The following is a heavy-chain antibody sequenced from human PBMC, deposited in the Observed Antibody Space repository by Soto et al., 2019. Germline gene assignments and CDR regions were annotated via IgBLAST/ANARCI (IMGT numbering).Heavy chain of an antibody. CDR1: GGSISSDGYY. CDR2: IYHSGST. V-gene: IGHV4-31*03. CDR3: ARGGNSVGGEGRYFDL. D-gene: IGHD2-21*02. J-gene: IGHJ2*01. Sequence: QVQLQESGPGLVKPSQTLSLTCTVSGGSISSDGYYWSWIRQHPGKGLEWFGYIYHSGSTYYNPSLKSRVTISVDTSKNQFSLKLSSVTAADTAVYYCARGGNSVGGEGRYFDLWGRGTLVTVSS.